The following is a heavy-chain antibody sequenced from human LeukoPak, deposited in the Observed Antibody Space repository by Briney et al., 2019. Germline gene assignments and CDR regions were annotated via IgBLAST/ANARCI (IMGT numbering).Heavy chain of an antibody. J-gene: IGHJ4*02. CDR2: IYYSWST. D-gene: IGHD4-17*01. CDR3: AKENHDYGDFSFFDY. V-gene: IGHV4-59*01. CDR1: GGSISSYY. Sequence: SETLSLTCTVSGGSISSYYWSWIRQPPGKGLEWIGYIYYSWSTNYNPSLKSRVTISVDTSKNQFSLKLSSVTAADTAVYYCAKENHDYGDFSFFDYWGQGTLVTVSS.